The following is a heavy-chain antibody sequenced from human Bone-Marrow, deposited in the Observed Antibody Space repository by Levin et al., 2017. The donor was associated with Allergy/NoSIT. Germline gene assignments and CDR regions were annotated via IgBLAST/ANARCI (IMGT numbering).Heavy chain of an antibody. J-gene: IGHJ4*02. D-gene: IGHD1-1*01. CDR3: SKEDWSDGPGLYFNY. Sequence: PGGSLRLSCVGSGFTFNIEAMSWVRQTPGKALEWVASSGSSTLYADSVRGRFTISRDDSKNTLFLQMDGLRVEDTAVYYCSKEDWSDGPGLYFNYWGQGSLVTVSS. V-gene: IGHV3-23*05. CDR1: GFTFNIEA. CDR2: SGSST.